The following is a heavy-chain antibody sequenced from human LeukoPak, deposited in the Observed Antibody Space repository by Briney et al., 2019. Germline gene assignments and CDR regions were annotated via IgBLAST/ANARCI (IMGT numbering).Heavy chain of an antibody. J-gene: IGHJ5*02. CDR3: AREKEDTAMAYGFDP. CDR2: IYYSGST. V-gene: IGHV4-59*01. CDR1: GDSINSYY. Sequence: SETLSLTCAVSGDSINSYYWSWIRQPPGKGLEWIGYIYYSGSTNYNPSLKSRVTISVDTSKNQFSLKLSSVTAADTAVYYCAREKEDTAMAYGFDPWGQGTLVTVSS. D-gene: IGHD5-18*01.